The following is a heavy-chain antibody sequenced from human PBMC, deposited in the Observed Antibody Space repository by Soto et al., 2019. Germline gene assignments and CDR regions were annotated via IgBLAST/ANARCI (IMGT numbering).Heavy chain of an antibody. J-gene: IGHJ4*02. V-gene: IGHV4-39*01. CDR2: MYYSGST. CDR3: ARHRGYSYGRLDY. CDR1: GGSISSVGYY. D-gene: IGHD5-18*01. Sequence: QLQLQESGPGLVKPSETLSLTCTVSGGSISSVGYYWGWIRQPPGEGLEWIGSMYYSGSTYYRPSLKSRVTISVDPSKNQLSLNLYSVTAADTAMYYCARHRGYSYGRLDYWGQGALVTVSS.